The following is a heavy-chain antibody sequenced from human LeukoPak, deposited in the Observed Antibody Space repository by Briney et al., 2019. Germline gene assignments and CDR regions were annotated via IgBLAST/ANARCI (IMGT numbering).Heavy chain of an antibody. V-gene: IGHV4-59*01. CDR3: ARVEYSSSWHFDY. CDR1: GGSISIYY. CDR2: IYYSGST. Sequence: KPSETLSLTCIVSGGSISIYYWRLIRQPPGKGLEWIGYIYYSGSTNYNPSLKSRVTISVDTSKNQFSLKLSSVTAADTAVYYCARVEYSSSWHFDYWGQGTLVTVSS. J-gene: IGHJ4*02. D-gene: IGHD6-13*01.